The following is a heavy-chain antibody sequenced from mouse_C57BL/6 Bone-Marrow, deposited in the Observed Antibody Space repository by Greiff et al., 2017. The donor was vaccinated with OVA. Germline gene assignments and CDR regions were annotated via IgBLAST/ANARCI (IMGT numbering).Heavy chain of an antibody. CDR2: INPSTGGT. CDR1: GYSFTGYY. D-gene: IGHD2-2*01. CDR3: GRRGNGFLFDY. J-gene: IGHJ2*01. Sequence: VQLKESGPELVKPGASVKISCTASGYSFTGYYMNWVKQSPEKSLEWIGEINPSTGGTTYNQKFKVKATFTVDKSSSTAYMQLKSLTSEDSAVYYCGRRGNGFLFDYWGQGTTLTVSS. V-gene: IGHV1-42*01.